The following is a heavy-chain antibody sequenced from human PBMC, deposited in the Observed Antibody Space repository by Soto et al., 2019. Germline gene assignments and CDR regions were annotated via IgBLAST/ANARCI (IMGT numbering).Heavy chain of an antibody. J-gene: IGHJ4*02. V-gene: IGHV3-30-3*01. Sequence: GGSLRLSCAASGFTFSSYAMHWVRQAPGKGLEWVAVISYDGSNKYYADSVKGRFTISRDNSKNTLYLQMNSLRAEDTAVYYCARDIFPGVVGDVYFDCWGQGTLVTVSS. CDR2: ISYDGSNK. CDR3: ARDIFPGVVGDVYFDC. CDR1: GFTFSSYA. D-gene: IGHD2-15*01.